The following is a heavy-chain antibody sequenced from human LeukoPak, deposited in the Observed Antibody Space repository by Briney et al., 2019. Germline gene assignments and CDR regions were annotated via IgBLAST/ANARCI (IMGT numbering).Heavy chain of an antibody. J-gene: IGHJ4*02. V-gene: IGHV3-21*01. Sequence: PGGSLRLSCAASGFTFSSYSMNWVRQAPGKGLEWVSSISSSSSYIYYADSVKGRFTISRDNAKNSLYLQMNSLRAEDTAVYYCARAWERLPEPIDYWGQGTLVTVSS. D-gene: IGHD3-3*01. CDR1: GFTFSSYS. CDR3: ARAWERLPEPIDY. CDR2: ISSSSSYI.